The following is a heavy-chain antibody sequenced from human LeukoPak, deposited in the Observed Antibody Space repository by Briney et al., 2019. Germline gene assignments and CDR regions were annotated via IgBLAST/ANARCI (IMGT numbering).Heavy chain of an antibody. CDR3: ARDNWNDVHYYYYGMDV. Sequence: KASETLSLTCTVSGGSISSYYWSWIRQPPGKGLEWIGYIYYSGSTNYNPSLKSRVTISVDTSKNQFSLKLSSVTAADTAVYYCARDNWNDVHYYYYGMDVWGQGTTVTVSS. D-gene: IGHD1-20*01. CDR2: IYYSGST. CDR1: GGSISSYY. J-gene: IGHJ6*02. V-gene: IGHV4-59*01.